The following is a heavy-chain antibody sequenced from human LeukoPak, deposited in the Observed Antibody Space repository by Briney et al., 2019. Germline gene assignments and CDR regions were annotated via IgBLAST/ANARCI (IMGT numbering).Heavy chain of an antibody. Sequence: PGGSLRLSCAASGFTLSNYWMTWVRQAPGKGLEWVASIKDDGSAKYYDDSVQGRFSISRGDAKNSLYLQMNSLRAEDTAVYYCARVGYSSSCVDYWGQGTLVTVSS. V-gene: IGHV3-7*01. D-gene: IGHD6-19*01. CDR2: IKDDGSAK. CDR3: ARVGYSSSCVDY. J-gene: IGHJ4*02. CDR1: GFTLSNYW.